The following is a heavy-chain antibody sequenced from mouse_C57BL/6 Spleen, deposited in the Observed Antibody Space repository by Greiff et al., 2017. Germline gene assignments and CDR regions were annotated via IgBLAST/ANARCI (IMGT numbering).Heavy chain of an antibody. CDR2: IDPSDSYT. J-gene: IGHJ2*01. CDR1: GYTFTSYW. CDR3: TLWSRFDY. D-gene: IGHD1-1*02. V-gene: IGHV1-50*01. Sequence: QVQLQQPGAELVKPGASVKLSCKASGYTFTSYWMQWVKQRPGQGLEWIGEIDPSDSYTNYNQKFKGKATLTVDTSSSTAYIQLSSLTSEDTAVYYCTLWSRFDYWGQGTTLTVSS.